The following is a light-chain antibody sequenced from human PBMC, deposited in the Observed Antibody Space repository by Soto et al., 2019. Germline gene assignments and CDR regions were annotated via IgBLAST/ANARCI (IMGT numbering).Light chain of an antibody. V-gene: IGKV3-15*01. J-gene: IGKJ4*01. Sequence: EIVMTQSPATLSVSPGERATLSCRASQSVSSNLAWYQQKPGQAPRLLIYGAFTRATGIPTRFSVSGSGTDFTLTISSLQSEDFAVYYCQQYNNWPLTFGRGTKVEIK. CDR3: QQYNNWPLT. CDR2: GAF. CDR1: QSVSSN.